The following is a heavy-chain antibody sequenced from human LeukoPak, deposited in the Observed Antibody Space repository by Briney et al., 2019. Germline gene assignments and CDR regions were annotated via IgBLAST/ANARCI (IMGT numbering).Heavy chain of an antibody. CDR2: ISSSSSYI. J-gene: IGHJ3*02. CDR3: ARPQATWAFDI. Sequence: GGSLRLSCAASGFTFSSYSMNWVRQAPGKGLEWVSSISSSSSYIYYADSVKGRFTISRDNAKNSLYLQMNSLRAEDTAVYYCARPQATWAFDIWGQGTMVTVSS. CDR1: GFTFSSYS. V-gene: IGHV3-21*01.